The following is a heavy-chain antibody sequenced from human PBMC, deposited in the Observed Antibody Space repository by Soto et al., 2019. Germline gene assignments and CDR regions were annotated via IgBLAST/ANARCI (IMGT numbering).Heavy chain of an antibody. D-gene: IGHD6-13*01. J-gene: IGHJ6*02. V-gene: IGHV3-30-3*01. CDR3: ARDRLYSSSWYAYYYYGMDV. Sequence: GGSLRLSCAASGFTFSSYAMHWVRQAPGKGLEWVAVISYDGSNKYYGDSVKGRFTISRDNSKNALYLQMNSLRAEDTAVYYCARDRLYSSSWYAYYYYGMDVWGQGTPVTVSS. CDR2: ISYDGSNK. CDR1: GFTFSSYA.